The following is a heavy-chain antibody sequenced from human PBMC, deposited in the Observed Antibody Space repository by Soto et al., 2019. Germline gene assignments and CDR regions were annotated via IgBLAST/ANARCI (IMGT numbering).Heavy chain of an antibody. CDR2: IFYSGST. D-gene: IGHD3-10*02. J-gene: IGHJ5*01. CDR1: GGSISSYY. CDR3: ASMIGDPVLSFDS. Sequence: QVQLQESGPGLVKPSETLSLTCTVSGGSISSYYWSWIRQPPRKGLEWIGCIFYSGSTSYNPSLSGRVTISIATSEYQFSLQLNSVTAADTAVYYCASMIGDPVLSFDSWGQGTLVAVSS. V-gene: IGHV4-59*01.